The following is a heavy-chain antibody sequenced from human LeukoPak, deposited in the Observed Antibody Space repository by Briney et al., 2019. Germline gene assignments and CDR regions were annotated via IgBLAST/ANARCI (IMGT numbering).Heavy chain of an antibody. CDR1: GGSISSGDYY. CDR2: IYYSGST. J-gene: IGHJ4*02. CDR3: AREGYDSSYY. D-gene: IGHD3-22*01. V-gene: IGHV4-31*03. Sequence: SQTLSLTCTVSGGSISSGDYYWSWIRQHPGKGLEWIGNIYYSGSTYYNPSLKSRVTISVDTSKSQFSLKLSPVTAADTAVYYCAREGYDSSYYWGQGTLVTVSS.